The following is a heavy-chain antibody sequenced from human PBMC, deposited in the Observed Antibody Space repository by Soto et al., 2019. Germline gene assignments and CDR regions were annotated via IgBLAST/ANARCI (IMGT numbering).Heavy chain of an antibody. Sequence: QVQLVESGGGVVQPGTSLRLSCAASGFTFNNYGIHWVRQAPGTGLEWVAAISSDGSDKYYADSVKGRLTISRDNSKNTVYLQMDSLRAEDTAVYYCAKDQCIAGAHGLDWGQGTMVTVSS. D-gene: IGHD2-8*01. CDR2: ISSDGSDK. CDR3: AKDQCIAGAHGLD. V-gene: IGHV3-30*18. CDR1: GFTFNNYG. J-gene: IGHJ3*01.